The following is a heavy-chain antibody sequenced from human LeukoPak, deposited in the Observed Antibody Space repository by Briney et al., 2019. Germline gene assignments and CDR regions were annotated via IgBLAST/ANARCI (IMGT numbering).Heavy chain of an antibody. J-gene: IGHJ4*02. CDR3: AKTSFRLLRGGYFDY. Sequence: GGSLRLSCAASEFTFSSYAMSWVRQAPGKGLEWVSAISGSGGSTYYADSVKGRFTISRDNSKNTLYLQMNSLRAEDTAVYYCAKTSFRLLRGGYFDYWGQGTLVTVSS. D-gene: IGHD1-26*01. CDR2: ISGSGGST. V-gene: IGHV3-23*01. CDR1: EFTFSSYA.